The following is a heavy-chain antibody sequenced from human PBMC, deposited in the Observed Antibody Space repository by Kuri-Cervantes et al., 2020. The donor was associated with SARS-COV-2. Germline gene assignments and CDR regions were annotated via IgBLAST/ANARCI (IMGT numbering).Heavy chain of an antibody. V-gene: IGHV4-34*01. CDR1: GGSISSYY. CDR2: INHSGST. CDR3: ARWGGSVYFDY. Sequence: SETLSLTCTVSGGSISSYYWSWIRQPPGKGLEWIGEINHSGSTNYNPSLKSRVTISVDTSKNQFSLKLSSVTAADTAVYYCARWGGSVYFDYWGQGTLVTVSS. J-gene: IGHJ4*02. D-gene: IGHD5-12*01.